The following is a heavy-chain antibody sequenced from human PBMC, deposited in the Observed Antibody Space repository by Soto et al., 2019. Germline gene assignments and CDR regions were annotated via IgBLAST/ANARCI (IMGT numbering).Heavy chain of an antibody. CDR3: ARVGDRCSSTSCYFVDEYYFDY. J-gene: IGHJ4*02. Sequence: PGGSLRLSCAASGFTVSSNYMSWVRQAPGKGLEWVSVIYSGGSTYYADSVKGRFTISRHNSKNTLYLQMNSLRAEDTAVYYCARVGDRCSSTSCYFVDEYYFDYWGQGTLVTVSS. V-gene: IGHV3-53*04. CDR2: IYSGGST. CDR1: GFTVSSNY. D-gene: IGHD2-2*01.